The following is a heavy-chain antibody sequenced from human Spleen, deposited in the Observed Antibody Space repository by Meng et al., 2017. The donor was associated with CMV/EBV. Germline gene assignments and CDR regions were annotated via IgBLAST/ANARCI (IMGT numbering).Heavy chain of an antibody. CDR2: IYSGGST. D-gene: IGHD1-26*01. J-gene: IGHJ4*02. CDR3: AREGQMGALDY. Sequence: EVQLVGSGGGLIQPGGSLRRSLAASGFTVSSNYMSWVRQAPGKGLEWVSVIYSGGSTYYADSVKGRFTISRENAKNSLYLQMNSLRAGDTAVYYCAREGQMGALDYWGQGTLVTVSS. V-gene: IGHV3-53*01. CDR1: GFTVSSNY.